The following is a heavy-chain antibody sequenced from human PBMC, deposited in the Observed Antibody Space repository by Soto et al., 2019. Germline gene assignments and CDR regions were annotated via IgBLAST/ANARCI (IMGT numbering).Heavy chain of an antibody. CDR2: IRGSATTT. Sequence: EVQLLESGGGLVQPGGSLRLSCVASGFTFRNYAMSWVRQAPGKGLEWVSAIRGSATTTYYADSVKGRFTISRDNSKNTLYLQMNLLRVEDTAIYYCAKDILAVTPGIDVWGQGTTVTVSS. CDR3: AKDILAVTPGIDV. J-gene: IGHJ6*02. V-gene: IGHV3-23*01. CDR1: GFTFRNYA. D-gene: IGHD4-17*01.